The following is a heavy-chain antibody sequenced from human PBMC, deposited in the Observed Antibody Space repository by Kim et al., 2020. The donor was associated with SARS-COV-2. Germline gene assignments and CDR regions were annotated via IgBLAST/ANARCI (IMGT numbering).Heavy chain of an antibody. CDR3: ARANYYDSSGYPNPNFDY. J-gene: IGHJ4*02. Sequence: WRVTLSVDTSKNQFSLKLSAVTAADTAVYYCARANYYDSSGYPNPNFDYWGQGALVTVSS. V-gene: IGHV4-59*01. D-gene: IGHD3-22*01.